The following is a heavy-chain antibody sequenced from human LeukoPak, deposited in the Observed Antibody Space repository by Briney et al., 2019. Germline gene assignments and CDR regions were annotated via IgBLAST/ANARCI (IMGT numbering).Heavy chain of an antibody. CDR2: INQDASVS. CDR3: ARKVGDY. V-gene: IGHV3-7*01. Sequence: PEGSLRLSCAASGFTFSDYWMSWVRQAPGQGLEWVANINQDASVSHYIDSVEGRFTISRDNAKNSLFLQMNRLRAEDTALYYCARKVGDYWGQGTLVTVSS. J-gene: IGHJ4*02. CDR1: GFTFSDYW. D-gene: IGHD3-16*01.